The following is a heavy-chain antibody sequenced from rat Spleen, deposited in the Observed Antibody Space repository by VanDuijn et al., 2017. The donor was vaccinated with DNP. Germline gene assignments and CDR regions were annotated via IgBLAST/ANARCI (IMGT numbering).Heavy chain of an antibody. CDR2: ISYDGSST. CDR1: GFTFSDYY. CDR3: ARHGRRVFDY. D-gene: IGHD1-11*01. J-gene: IGHJ2*01. Sequence: EVQLVESGGGLVQPGRSLKLSCTASGFTFSDYYMAWVRQAPKKGLEWVAYISYDGSSTYYRDSVKGRFTIFRDNAKSTLYLQMNSLRSEDMATYFCARHGRRVFDYWGQGVMVTVSS. V-gene: IGHV5-22*01.